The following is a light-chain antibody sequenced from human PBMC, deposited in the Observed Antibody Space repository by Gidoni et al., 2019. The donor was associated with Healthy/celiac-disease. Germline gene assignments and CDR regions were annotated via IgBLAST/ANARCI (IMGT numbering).Light chain of an antibody. J-gene: IGKJ4*01. Sequence: DIVMTQSPLSLPVTPGEPASISCRSSQSLLHSNGYNYLDWYLQTPGQSPQLLIYLGSNRASGGPDRFRGSGSGTEFTLKISRVEAEDVGVYDCMQALQTPFLTFGGGTKVEIK. CDR1: QSLLHSNGYNY. V-gene: IGKV2-28*01. CDR3: MQALQTPFLT. CDR2: LGS.